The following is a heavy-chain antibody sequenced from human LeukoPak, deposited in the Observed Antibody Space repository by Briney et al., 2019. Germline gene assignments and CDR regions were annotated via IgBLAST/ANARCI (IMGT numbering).Heavy chain of an antibody. CDR2: ISSNGGST. V-gene: IGHV3-64D*06. CDR1: GFTFSRYA. Sequence: PGGSLRLSCSASGFTFSRYAMHWVRQAPGKGLEYVSAISSNGGSTYYADSVKGRFTISRDNSKNTLYLQMSSLRAEDTAVYYCVKDIEAVAGTWWFDRWGQGTLVTVSS. CDR3: VKDIEAVAGTWWFDR. J-gene: IGHJ5*02. D-gene: IGHD6-19*01.